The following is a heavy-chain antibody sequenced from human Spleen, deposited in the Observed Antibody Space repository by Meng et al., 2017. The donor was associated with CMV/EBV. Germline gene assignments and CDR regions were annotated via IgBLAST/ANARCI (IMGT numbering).Heavy chain of an antibody. J-gene: IGHJ4*02. CDR3: TTDRGVAIASPFDY. Sequence: GESLKISCAASGFTFSDYAMHWVRQAPGKGLEWVAIISYDGSNKFYADSVKGRFTISRDSSKNTLYLQMNSLRPEDTAVYYCTTDRGVAIASPFDYWGQGTLVTVSS. D-gene: IGHD2-21*01. CDR1: GFTFSDYA. CDR2: ISYDGSNK. V-gene: IGHV3-30*04.